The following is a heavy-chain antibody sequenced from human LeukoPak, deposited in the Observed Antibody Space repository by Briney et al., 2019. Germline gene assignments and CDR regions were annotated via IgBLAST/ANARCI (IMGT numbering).Heavy chain of an antibody. CDR1: GFTFSSYA. D-gene: IGHD1/OR15-1a*01. J-gene: IGHJ4*02. Sequence: GGSLRLSCAASGFTFSSYAMTWVRQAPGKGLEWVSAISNSGDSTYYADSVKGRFTISRDNSKNTLYLQMNSLGAEDTAVYYCTMNWNKDYWGQGTLVTVSS. V-gene: IGHV3-23*01. CDR3: TMNWNKDY. CDR2: ISNSGDST.